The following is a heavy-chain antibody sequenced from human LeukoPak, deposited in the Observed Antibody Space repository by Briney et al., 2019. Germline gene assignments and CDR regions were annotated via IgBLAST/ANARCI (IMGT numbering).Heavy chain of an antibody. V-gene: IGHV4-59*08. J-gene: IGHJ1*01. D-gene: IGHD4-17*01. CDR3: ARHKRVVDYGDPAQYFQH. Sequence: SETLSLTCTVSGGSISSYYWSWIRQPPGKGLEWIGYIYYSGSTNYNPSLKSRVTISVDTSKNQFSLKLSSVTAADTAVYYCARHKRVVDYGDPAQYFQHWGQGTLVTVSS. CDR1: GGSISSYY. CDR2: IYYSGST.